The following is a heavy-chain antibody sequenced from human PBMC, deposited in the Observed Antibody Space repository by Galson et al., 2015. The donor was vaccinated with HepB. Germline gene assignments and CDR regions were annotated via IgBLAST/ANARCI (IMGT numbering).Heavy chain of an antibody. CDR1: GFSFSDHY. Sequence: LRLSCAVSGFSFSDHYIDWVRQAPGKGLEWVGCSRNKPKGYSTAYAASVKGRFTVSRDDSKNSVFLQMNSPRSEDTAVYYCARSEVTTVVTDFDSWGQGTLVTVSS. J-gene: IGHJ4*02. D-gene: IGHD4-23*01. CDR3: ARSEVTTVVTDFDS. CDR2: SRNKPKGYST. V-gene: IGHV3-72*01.